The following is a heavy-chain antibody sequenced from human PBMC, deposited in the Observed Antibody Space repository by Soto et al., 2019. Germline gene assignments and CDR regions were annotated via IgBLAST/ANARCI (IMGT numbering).Heavy chain of an antibody. CDR2: ISSTTNYI. CDR1: GFTFTRYS. Sequence: PGGSLRLSCAASGFTFTRYSMNWVRQAPGKGLEWVSSISSTTNYIYYGDSMKGRFTISRDNAKNSLYLEVNSLRAEDTAVYYCARESEDLTSSFDYWGQGTLVTVSS. J-gene: IGHJ4*02. CDR3: ARESEDLTSSFDY. V-gene: IGHV3-21*06.